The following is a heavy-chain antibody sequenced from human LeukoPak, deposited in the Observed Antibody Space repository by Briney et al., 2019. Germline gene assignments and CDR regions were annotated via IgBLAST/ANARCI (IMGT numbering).Heavy chain of an antibody. CDR3: ARGEYYDSSGYYY. J-gene: IGHJ4*02. Sequence: ASVKVSCKASGYTFTSYYMHWVRQAPGQGLEWMGIINPSGDSTSYAQKFQGRVTMTRDTSISTAYMELSRLRSDDTAVYYCARGEYYDSSGYYYWGQGTLVTVSS. V-gene: IGHV1-46*01. CDR1: GYTFTSYY. D-gene: IGHD3-22*01. CDR2: INPSGDST.